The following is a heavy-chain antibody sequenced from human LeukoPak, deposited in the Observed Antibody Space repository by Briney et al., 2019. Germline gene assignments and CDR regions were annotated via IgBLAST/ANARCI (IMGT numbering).Heavy chain of an antibody. V-gene: IGHV3-15*01. CDR1: GFTFSNAW. Sequence: GGSLRLSCAASGFTFSNAWMSWVHQAPGKGLEWVGRIKSKTDGGTTDYAAPVKGRFTISRDDSKNTLYLQMNSLKTEDTAVYYCTTGICSSTSCYDAFDIWGQGTMVTVSS. D-gene: IGHD2-2*01. CDR3: TTGICSSTSCYDAFDI. CDR2: IKSKTDGGTT. J-gene: IGHJ3*02.